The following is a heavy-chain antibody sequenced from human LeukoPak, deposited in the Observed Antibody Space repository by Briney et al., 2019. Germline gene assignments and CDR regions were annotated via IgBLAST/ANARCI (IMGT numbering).Heavy chain of an antibody. CDR1: GGSISSYY. V-gene: IGHV4-59*01. CDR2: IYYSGST. D-gene: IGHD3-3*01. J-gene: IGHJ5*02. Sequence: PSETLSLTCTVSGGSISSYYWSWIRQPPGKGLEWIGYIYYSGSTNYNPSLKSRVTISVDTSKNQFSLKLSSVTAADTAVYYCASSRFLRRFDPWGQGTLVTVSS. CDR3: ASSRFLRRFDP.